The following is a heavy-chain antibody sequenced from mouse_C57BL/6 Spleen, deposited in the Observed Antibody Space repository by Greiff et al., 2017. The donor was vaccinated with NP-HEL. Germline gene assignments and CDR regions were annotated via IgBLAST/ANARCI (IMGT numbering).Heavy chain of an antibody. Sequence: EVQLQQSGPELVKPGASVKISCKASGYTFTDYYMNWVKQSHGKSLEWIGDINPNNGGTSYNQKFKGKATLTVDKSSSTAYMELRSLTSEDSAVYYCARWTAQPFAYWGQGTLVTVSA. CDR3: ARWTAQPFAY. CDR1: GYTFTDYY. V-gene: IGHV1-26*01. D-gene: IGHD3-2*02. CDR2: INPNNGGT. J-gene: IGHJ3*01.